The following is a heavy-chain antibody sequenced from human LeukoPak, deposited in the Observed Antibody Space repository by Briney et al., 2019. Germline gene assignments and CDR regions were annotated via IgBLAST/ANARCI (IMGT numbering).Heavy chain of an antibody. D-gene: IGHD6-6*01. V-gene: IGHV1-18*01. CDR2: ISAYNGNT. Sequence: AAVRVSSKASGYTFTSDGISCGPDAPGERLEWMGWISAYNGNTNYAQKLQGRVTMTTDTSTSTAYMELRSLRSDDTAVYYCARGPPIAARWLDYWGQGTLVTVSS. CDR1: GYTFTSDG. J-gene: IGHJ4*02. CDR3: ARGPPIAARWLDY.